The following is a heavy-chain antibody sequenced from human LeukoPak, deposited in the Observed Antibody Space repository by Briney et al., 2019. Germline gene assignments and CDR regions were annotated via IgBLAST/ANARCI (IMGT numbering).Heavy chain of an antibody. V-gene: IGHV3-21*01. Sequence: GGSLRLSCAASGFTFSSYSMNWVRQAPGKGLEWVSSISSSSSYIYYADSVKGRFTISRDNAKNSLYLQMNSLRAEDTAVYYCAKGLYGSGSTNTFDYWGQGTLVTVSS. CDR1: GFTFSSYS. D-gene: IGHD3-10*01. J-gene: IGHJ4*02. CDR3: AKGLYGSGSTNTFDY. CDR2: ISSSSSYI.